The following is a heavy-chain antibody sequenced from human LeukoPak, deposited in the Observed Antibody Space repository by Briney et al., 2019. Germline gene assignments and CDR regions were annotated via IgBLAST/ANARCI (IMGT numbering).Heavy chain of an antibody. CDR1: GYPISSNYY. Sequence: SETLSLTCTVSGYPISSNYYWGWIRQPPGKGLEWIGYIYYSGSTNYNPSLKSRVTISVDTSKNQFSLKLSSVTAADTAVYYCARGGYTYGFDDFDIWGQGTMVTVSS. CDR2: IYYSGST. J-gene: IGHJ3*02. D-gene: IGHD5-18*01. CDR3: ARGGYTYGFDDFDI. V-gene: IGHV4-61*01.